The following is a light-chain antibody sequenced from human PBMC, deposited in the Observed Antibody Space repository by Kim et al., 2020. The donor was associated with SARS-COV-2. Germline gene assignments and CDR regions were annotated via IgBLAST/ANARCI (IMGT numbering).Light chain of an antibody. J-gene: IGKJ4*01. V-gene: IGKV1-12*02. Sequence: DIQMTQSPSSVSASVGDRVTITCRASQGISNWLAWYQQRPGKAANLLIYAASSLQSGVPSRFRSSGSGTDFTLTISCLQPEDFSTYYCQQANSFPYAFGGGTNLDIK. CDR3: QQANSFPYA. CDR1: QGISNW. CDR2: AAS.